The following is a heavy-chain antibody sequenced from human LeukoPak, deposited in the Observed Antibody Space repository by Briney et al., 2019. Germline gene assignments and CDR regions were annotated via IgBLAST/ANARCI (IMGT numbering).Heavy chain of an antibody. Sequence: PGGSLRLSCAASGFTFSRYWMSWVRQAPGKGLEWVSAISGSGGSTYYADSVKGRFTISRDNSKNTLYLQMNSLRAEDTAVYYCAKDRVVKSVGLDAFDIWGQGTMVTVSS. CDR2: ISGSGGST. J-gene: IGHJ3*02. D-gene: IGHD2-21*01. CDR3: AKDRVVKSVGLDAFDI. V-gene: IGHV3-23*01. CDR1: GFTFSRYW.